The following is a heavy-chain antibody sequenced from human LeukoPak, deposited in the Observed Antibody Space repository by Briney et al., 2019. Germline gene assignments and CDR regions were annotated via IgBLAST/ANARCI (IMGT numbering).Heavy chain of an antibody. Sequence: ASVKVSCTASGYTFTSYGISWGRQAPGQGLEWLGWISAYNGNTNYAQKLQGRVTMTTDTSTSTAYMELRSLRSDDTAVYYCARDKPKRYCSSTSCYPLDYWGQGTLVTVSS. CDR2: ISAYNGNT. CDR3: ARDKPKRYCSSTSCYPLDY. J-gene: IGHJ4*02. CDR1: GYTFTSYG. V-gene: IGHV1-18*04. D-gene: IGHD2-2*01.